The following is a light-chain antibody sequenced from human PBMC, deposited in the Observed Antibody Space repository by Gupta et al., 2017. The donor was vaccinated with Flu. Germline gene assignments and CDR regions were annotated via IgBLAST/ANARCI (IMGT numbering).Light chain of an antibody. V-gene: IGKV3-20*01. J-gene: IGKJ1*01. CDR2: GAS. CDR3: QQDGSSPQT. Sequence: MVLTQSPGTLSLSPGERATLSCRASQSVSSSYLAWYQQKPDKAPRLLIYGASSRATGIPDRFSCSGSGTDFPLTIRRLEPEDFAVYYCQQDGSSPQTFGQGTKVEIK. CDR1: QSVSSSY.